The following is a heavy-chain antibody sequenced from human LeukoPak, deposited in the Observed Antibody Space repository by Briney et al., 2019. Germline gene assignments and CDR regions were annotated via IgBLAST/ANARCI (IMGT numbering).Heavy chain of an antibody. J-gene: IGHJ4*02. V-gene: IGHV4-61*02. D-gene: IGHD6-13*01. CDR2: IYTSGST. CDR3: ARGRPYSIAAADY. Sequence: SETLSLTCTVSGGSVTRGAYSWTWIRQPVGKGLEWIGRIYTSGSTNYNPSLKSRVTMSVDTSKNQFSLKLSSVTAADTAVYYCARGRPYSIAAADYWGQGTLVTVSS. CDR1: GGSVTRGAYS.